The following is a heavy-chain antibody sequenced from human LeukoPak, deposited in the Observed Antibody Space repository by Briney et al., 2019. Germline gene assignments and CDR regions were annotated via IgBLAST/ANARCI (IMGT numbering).Heavy chain of an antibody. CDR2: MNPNSGNT. V-gene: IGHV1-8*01. J-gene: IGHJ5*02. Sequence: ASVKVSCKASGYTFTSSDINWVRQATGQGLEWMGWMNPNSGNTGYAQKFQGRVTMTRNTSISTAYMELSSLRSEDTAVYYCARAPLKKQQLRSFDPWGQGTLVTVSS. D-gene: IGHD6-13*01. CDR3: ARAPLKKQQLRSFDP. CDR1: GYTFTSSD.